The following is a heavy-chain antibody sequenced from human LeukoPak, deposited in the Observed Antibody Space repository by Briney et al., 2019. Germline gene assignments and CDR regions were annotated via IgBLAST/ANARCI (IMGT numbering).Heavy chain of an antibody. CDR3: TRDLMDYDVSTGLHHYYMDV. D-gene: IGHD3-9*01. J-gene: IGHJ6*02. V-gene: IGHV3-30-3*01. Sequence: PGGSLRLSCAASGFTFSNYWMSWVRQAPGKGLEWVAVISYDGSNKYYADSVKGRFTISRDNAKNTLYLQMNTLRVEDTAVYYCTRDLMDYDVSTGLHHYYMDVWGQGTTVTVSS. CDR2: ISYDGSNK. CDR1: GFTFSNYW.